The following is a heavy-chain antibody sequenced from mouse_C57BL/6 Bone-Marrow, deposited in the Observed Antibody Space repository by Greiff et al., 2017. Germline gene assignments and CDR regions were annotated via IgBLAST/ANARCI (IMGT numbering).Heavy chain of an antibody. CDR1: GFTFSSYA. V-gene: IGHV5-4*01. CDR2: ISDGGSYT. Sequence: EVHLVESGGGLVKPGGSLKLSCAASGFTFSSYAMSWVRQTPEKRLEWVATISDGGSYTYYPDNVKGRFTISRDNAKNNLYMQMSHLQSEDTSMYYCARPSYYSNCWVDWFAYWGQGTLVTVSA. CDR3: ARPSYYSNCWVDWFAY. J-gene: IGHJ3*01. D-gene: IGHD2-5*01.